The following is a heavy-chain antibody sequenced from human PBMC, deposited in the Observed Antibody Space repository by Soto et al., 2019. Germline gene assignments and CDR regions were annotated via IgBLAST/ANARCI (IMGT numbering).Heavy chain of an antibody. CDR3: ARDLRFSSTNYFDF. CDR1: GFLFTDYY. D-gene: IGHD2-8*01. V-gene: IGHV3-11*06. Sequence: GGSLRLSCTASGFLFTDYYMSWIRQPPGKGLEWLAYIDGSSDYTNSADSVKGRFTISRDNAKNSVFLQMNNLRADDTAVYYCARDLRFSSTNYFDFWGRGTLVTVSS. CDR2: IDGSSDYT. J-gene: IGHJ4*02.